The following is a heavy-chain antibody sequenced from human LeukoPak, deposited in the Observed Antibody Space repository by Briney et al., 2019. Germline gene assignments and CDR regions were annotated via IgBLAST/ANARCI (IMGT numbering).Heavy chain of an antibody. CDR1: GFTVSSNY. D-gene: IGHD3-22*01. V-gene: IGHV3-21*01. Sequence: GGSLRLSCAASGFTVSSNYMSWVRQAPGKGLEWVSSISSSSSYIYYADSVKGRFTISRDNAKNSLYLQMNSLRAEDTAVYYCARFTDSSGYENWGQGTLVTVSS. J-gene: IGHJ4*02. CDR2: ISSSSSYI. CDR3: ARFTDSSGYEN.